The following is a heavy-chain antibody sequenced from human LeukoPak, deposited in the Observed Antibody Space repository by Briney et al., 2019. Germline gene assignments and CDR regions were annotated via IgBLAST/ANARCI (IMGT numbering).Heavy chain of an antibody. D-gene: IGHD6-6*01. CDR1: GFTVSSNY. J-gene: IGHJ4*02. Sequence: PGGSLRLSCAASGFTVSSNYMSWVRQAPGKGLEWVSVIYSGGSTYYADSVKGRFTISRDNSKNTLYLQMNSLRAEDTAVYYCARGIAARPYSYFDYWGQGTLVTVSS. V-gene: IGHV3-53*01. CDR2: IYSGGST. CDR3: ARGIAARPYSYFDY.